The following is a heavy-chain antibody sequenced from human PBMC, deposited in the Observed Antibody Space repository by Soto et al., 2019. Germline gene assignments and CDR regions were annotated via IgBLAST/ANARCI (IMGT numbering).Heavy chain of an antibody. CDR1: GFTFSSYA. Sequence: LRLSCAASGFTFSSYAMHWVRQAPGKGLEWVAVISYDGSNKYYADSVKGRFTISRDNSKNTLYLQMNSLRAEDTAVYYCARDLEYSYGYDFDYWGQGTLVTVSS. CDR3: ARDLEYSYGYDFDY. CDR2: ISYDGSNK. D-gene: IGHD5-18*01. J-gene: IGHJ4*02. V-gene: IGHV3-30-3*01.